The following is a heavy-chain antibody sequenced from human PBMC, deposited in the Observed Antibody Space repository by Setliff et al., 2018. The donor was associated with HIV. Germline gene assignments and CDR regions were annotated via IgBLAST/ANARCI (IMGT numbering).Heavy chain of an antibody. D-gene: IGHD3-22*01. J-gene: IGHJ4*02. CDR2: INSVSTTL. V-gene: IGHV3-48*01. CDR3: ARGGLITPFGLLSYYDSSGYFDY. Sequence: GGSLRLSCAASGFTFSNYGMTWVRQAPGKGLEWVSHINSVSTTLSYADSVKGRFTISRDNAKNSLYLQMNSLRAEDTAVYYCARGGLITPFGLLSYYDSSGYFDYWGQGTLVTVSS. CDR1: GFTFSNYG.